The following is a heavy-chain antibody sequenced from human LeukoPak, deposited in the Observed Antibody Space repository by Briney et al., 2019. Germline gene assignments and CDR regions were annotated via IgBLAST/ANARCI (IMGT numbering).Heavy chain of an antibody. D-gene: IGHD3-22*01. J-gene: IGHJ4*02. CDR3: ARRDSSGYYYFDY. CDR2: IYPGDSDT. CDR1: GYSFTSYW. V-gene: IGHV5-51*01. Sequence: GESLKISCKGSGYSFTSYWIGWVRQMPGKGLEWMGIIYPGDSDTRYSPSFQGQVTISADKSISTAYPQWSSLKASDTAMYYCARRDSSGYYYFDYWGQETLVTVSS.